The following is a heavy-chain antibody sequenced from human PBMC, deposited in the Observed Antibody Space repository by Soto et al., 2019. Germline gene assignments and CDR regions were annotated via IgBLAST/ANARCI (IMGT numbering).Heavy chain of an antibody. V-gene: IGHV3-33*01. CDR2: IWFDGSKK. CDR3: ARAHTMMILDRFDP. Sequence: SLRLSCAASGFKFRNYAIHWVRQAPGKGLEWLAVIWFDGSKKYYADSVKGRFTISRDNSKNTVYLDVNSLTADDSGVFYCARAHTMMILDRFDPWGHGTLVTVSS. D-gene: IGHD3-22*01. J-gene: IGHJ5*02. CDR1: GFKFRNYA.